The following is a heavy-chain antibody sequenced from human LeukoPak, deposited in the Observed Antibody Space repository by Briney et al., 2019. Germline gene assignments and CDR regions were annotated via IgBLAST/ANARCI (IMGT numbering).Heavy chain of an antibody. CDR2: IIPILGIA. Sequence: SVKVSCKASGGTFSSYTISWVRQAPGQGLEWMGRIIPILGIANYAQKFQGRVTITADKSTSTAYMELSSLRSEDTAVYYCARDVVVAGSFDYWGQGTLVTVSS. J-gene: IGHJ4*02. V-gene: IGHV1-69*04. CDR1: GGTFSSYT. CDR3: ARDVVVAGSFDY. D-gene: IGHD6-19*01.